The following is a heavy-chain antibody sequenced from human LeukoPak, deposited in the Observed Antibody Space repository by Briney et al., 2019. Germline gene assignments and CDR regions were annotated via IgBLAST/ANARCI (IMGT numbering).Heavy chain of an antibody. D-gene: IGHD3-22*01. CDR3: ARDSSGYLPGD. CDR2: INPSGGST. Sequence: ASVTVSCKASGYTFTSYYMHWVRQAPGQGLEWMGIINPSGGSTSYAQKFQGRVTMTRDTSTSTVYMELSSLRSEDTAVYYCARDSSGYLPGDWGQGTLVTVSS. V-gene: IGHV1-46*01. J-gene: IGHJ4*02. CDR1: GYTFTSYY.